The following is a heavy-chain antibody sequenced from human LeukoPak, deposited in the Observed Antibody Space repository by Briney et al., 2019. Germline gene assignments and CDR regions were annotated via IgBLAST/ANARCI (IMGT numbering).Heavy chain of an antibody. CDR2: INPNSGGT. Sequence: ASVKVSCKASGYTFTGYYMHWVRQAPGQGLEWMGWINPNSGGTNYAQKFQGRVTMTRDTSISTAYMELSRPRSDDTAVYYCARPRGSSSWYGAYYFDYWGQGTLVTVSS. V-gene: IGHV1-2*02. D-gene: IGHD6-13*01. CDR1: GYTFTGYY. J-gene: IGHJ4*02. CDR3: ARPRGSSSWYGAYYFDY.